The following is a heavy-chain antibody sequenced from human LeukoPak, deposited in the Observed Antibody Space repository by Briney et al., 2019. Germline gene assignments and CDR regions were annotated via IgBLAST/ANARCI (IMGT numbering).Heavy chain of an antibody. CDR1: GFTFSDYY. D-gene: IGHD3-16*01. CDR3: ARVNSYLIGGVLREWDY. CDR2: IGSGGSTI. Sequence: GGSLRLSCAASGFTFSDYYMSWIRQAPGKGLESVSYIGSGGSTIYYADSVKGRFTISRDNAKNSLYLQVNSLRSEDTAVYYCARVNSYLIGGVLREWDYWGQGTLVTVSS. J-gene: IGHJ4*02. V-gene: IGHV3-11*01.